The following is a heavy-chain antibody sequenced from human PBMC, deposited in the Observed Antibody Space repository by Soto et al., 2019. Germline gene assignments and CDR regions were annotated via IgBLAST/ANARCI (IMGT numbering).Heavy chain of an antibody. CDR1: GGTFSSYA. J-gene: IGHJ6*02. V-gene: IGHV1-69*12. D-gene: IGHD3-10*01. CDR2: IIPIFGTA. CDR3: ARGRYYGSGSRTDYYYYYGMDV. Sequence: QVQLVQSGAEVKKPGSSVKVSCKASGGTFSSYAISWVRQAPGQGLEWMGGIIPIFGTANYAQKFQGRVTITGDESTRTAYMELSSLRAEDTAVYYCARGRYYGSGSRTDYYYYYGMDVWGQGTTVTVSS.